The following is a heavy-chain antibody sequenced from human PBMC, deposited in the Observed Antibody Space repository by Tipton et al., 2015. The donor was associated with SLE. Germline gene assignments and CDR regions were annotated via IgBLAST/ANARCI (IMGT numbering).Heavy chain of an antibody. CDR3: ASSYSDYGMDV. V-gene: IGHV4-59*01. D-gene: IGHD3-10*01. Sequence: LRLSCTVPGGSINNSYWNWIRQPPGKAPEWIGYIHYSGSTNYNPSLKSRVTISVDTSKNQISLQLSSVTAADTAVYYCASSYSDYGMDVWGQGTTVTVSS. J-gene: IGHJ6*02. CDR2: IHYSGST. CDR1: GGSINNSY.